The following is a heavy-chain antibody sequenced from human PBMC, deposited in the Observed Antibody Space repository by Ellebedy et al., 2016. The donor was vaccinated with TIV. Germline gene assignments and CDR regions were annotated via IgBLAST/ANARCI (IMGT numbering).Heavy chain of an antibody. CDR1: GGSISSDDYY. D-gene: IGHD3-22*01. J-gene: IGHJ4*02. CDR2: MYGSGDT. CDR3: VRGPYDGTGYYYPH. Sequence: SETLSLXXTVSGGSISSDDYYWSWIRQPAGKGLEWIGRMYGSGDTKYNPSLESRVTMSVDTSKNQFFLRLSSVTAADTAVYYCVRGPYDGTGYYYPHWGQGILVTVSS. V-gene: IGHV4-61*02.